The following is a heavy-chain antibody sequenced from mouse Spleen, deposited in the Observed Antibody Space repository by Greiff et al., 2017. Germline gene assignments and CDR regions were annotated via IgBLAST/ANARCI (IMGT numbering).Heavy chain of an antibody. CDR2: INPSTGGT. D-gene: IGHD2-1*01. Sequence: VQLQQSGPELVKPGASVKISCKASGYSFTGYYMNWVKQSPEKSLEWIGEINPSTGGTTYNQKFKAKATLTVDKSSSTAYMQLKSLTSEDSAVYYCARYYGNYRFAYWGQGTLVTVSA. CDR1: GYSFTGYY. J-gene: IGHJ3*01. CDR3: ARYYGNYRFAY. V-gene: IGHV1-42*01.